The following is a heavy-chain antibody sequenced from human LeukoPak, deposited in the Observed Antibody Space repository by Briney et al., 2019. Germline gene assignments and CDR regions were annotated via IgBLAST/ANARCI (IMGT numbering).Heavy chain of an antibody. CDR1: GFTFSSCS. V-gene: IGHV3-48*02. CDR2: ISGSGTTM. Sequence: GGSLRLSCAASGFTFSSCSMNWVRQAPGKGLEWVSYISGSGTTMYYADSVKGRFTISRDNAKNSLYLQMNSLRDEDTAVYYCARDGVNITGTTVNWFDPWGQGTPVTVSS. CDR3: ARDGVNITGTTVNWFDP. J-gene: IGHJ5*02. D-gene: IGHD1-20*01.